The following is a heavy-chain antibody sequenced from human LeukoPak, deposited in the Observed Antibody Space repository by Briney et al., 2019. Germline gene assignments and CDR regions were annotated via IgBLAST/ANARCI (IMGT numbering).Heavy chain of an antibody. V-gene: IGHV3-73*01. J-gene: IGHJ3*02. CDR3: AKSNGYGLVDI. CDR2: IRSKANSYAT. CDR1: GFTFSGSA. D-gene: IGHD3-10*01. Sequence: GGSLRLSCAASGFTFSGSAMHWVRQASGKGLEWVGRIRSKANSYATAYAASVKGRFTISRDDSKNTAYLQMNSLKTEDTAVYYCAKSNGYGLVDIWGQGTMVTVSS.